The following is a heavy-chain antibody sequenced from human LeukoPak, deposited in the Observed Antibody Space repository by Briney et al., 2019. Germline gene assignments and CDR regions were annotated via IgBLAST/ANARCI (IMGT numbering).Heavy chain of an antibody. D-gene: IGHD1-26*01. V-gene: IGHV3-30*18. Sequence: GGSLRLSCAASGFTFSSYAMHWVRQAPGKGLEWVALIPYDVSDKYYADSVKGRFTISRDNSKNTLYMQMNSLRAEDTAVYYCAKDLKWDLTDGFDYWGQGTLVTVSS. CDR1: GFTFSSYA. CDR2: IPYDVSDK. CDR3: AKDLKWDLTDGFDY. J-gene: IGHJ4*02.